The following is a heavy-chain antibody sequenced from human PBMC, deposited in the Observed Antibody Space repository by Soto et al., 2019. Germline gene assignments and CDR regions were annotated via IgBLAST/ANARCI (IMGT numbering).Heavy chain of an antibody. CDR3: ARLGPTTVPTSYFTGNYNGMDV. J-gene: IGHJ6*02. Sequence: LSLTCTVSGGSISSGDYYWSWIRQPPGKGLEWIGYIYYSGSTYYNPSLRSRLTISVDTSKNQFSLKLSSVTAADTAVYCCARLGPTTVPTSYFTGNYNGMDVWGQGTTVTVSS. CDR2: IYYSGST. CDR1: GGSISSGDYY. V-gene: IGHV4-30-4*01. D-gene: IGHD4-17*01.